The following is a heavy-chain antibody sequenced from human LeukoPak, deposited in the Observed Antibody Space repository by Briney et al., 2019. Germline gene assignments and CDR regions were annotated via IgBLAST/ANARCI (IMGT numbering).Heavy chain of an antibody. J-gene: IGHJ5*02. D-gene: IGHD3-3*01. V-gene: IGHV1-18*01. CDR1: GYTFTSYG. CDR3: ARAAYDFWSGSNWFDP. Sequence: GASVKVSCKASGYTFTSYGISWVRQATGQGLEWMGWISAYNGNTNYAQKLQGRVTMTTDTSTSTAYMELRSLRSDDTAVYYCARAAYDFWSGSNWFDPWGQGTLVTVSS. CDR2: ISAYNGNT.